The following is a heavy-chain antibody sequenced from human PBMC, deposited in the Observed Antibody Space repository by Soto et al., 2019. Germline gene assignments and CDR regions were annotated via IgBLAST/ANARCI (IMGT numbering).Heavy chain of an antibody. D-gene: IGHD5-18*01. CDR2: IYPGDSDT. V-gene: IGHV5-51*01. CDR1: GYSFTSYW. J-gene: IGHJ3*02. CDR3: ARLSAYSYGYGDAFDI. Sequence: LGESLKISCKGSGYSFTSYWIGWVRQMPGKGLEWMGIIYPGDSDTRYSPSFQGQVTISADKSISTAYLQWSSLKASDTAMYYCARLSAYSYGYGDAFDIWGQGTMVTVSS.